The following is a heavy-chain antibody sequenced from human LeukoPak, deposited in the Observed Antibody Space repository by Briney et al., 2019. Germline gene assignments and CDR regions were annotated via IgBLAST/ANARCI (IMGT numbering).Heavy chain of an antibody. CDR1: GFTFRSYE. Sequence: PGGSLRLPCAASGFTFRSYEMNWVRQAPGKGLEWVSYISGSGSTIYYADSVKGRFTISRDNAKNSLYLQMNGLRAEDTAVYYCAKNREYSNGWYLLDFWGQGTLVTVSS. CDR2: ISGSGSTI. J-gene: IGHJ4*02. D-gene: IGHD6-19*01. V-gene: IGHV3-48*03. CDR3: AKNREYSNGWYLLDF.